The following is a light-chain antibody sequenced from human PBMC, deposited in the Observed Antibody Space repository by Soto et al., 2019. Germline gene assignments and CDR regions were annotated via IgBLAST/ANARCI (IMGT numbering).Light chain of an antibody. CDR3: QLYYGATRV. V-gene: IGLV7-43*01. J-gene: IGLJ3*02. CDR1: TGAVTSTYY. CDR2: STS. Sequence: QAVVTQEPSLTVSPGGTVTLTCASSTGAVTSTYYPNWFQQKPGQAPSSLIFSTSIRYSWTPARFSGSLLGGKAALTLSDVQPEDEADYYCQLYYGATRVFGGGTKLTVL.